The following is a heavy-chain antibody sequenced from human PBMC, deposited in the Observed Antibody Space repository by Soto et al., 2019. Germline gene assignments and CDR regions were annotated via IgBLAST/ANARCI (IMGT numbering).Heavy chain of an antibody. CDR3: ARGRFLEWLLGWFDP. CDR2: INPNSGGT. Sequence: GASVKVSCKASGYTFTGYYMHWVRQAPGQGLEWMGWINPNSGGTNYAQKFQGRVTMTRDTSIGTAYMELSRLRSDDTAVYYCARGRFLEWLLGWFDPWGQGTLVTVSS. D-gene: IGHD3-3*01. V-gene: IGHV1-2*02. J-gene: IGHJ5*02. CDR1: GYTFTGYY.